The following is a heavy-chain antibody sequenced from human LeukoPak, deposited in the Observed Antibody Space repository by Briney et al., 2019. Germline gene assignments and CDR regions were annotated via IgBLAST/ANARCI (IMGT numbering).Heavy chain of an antibody. V-gene: IGHV3-30*04. D-gene: IGHD1-26*01. CDR3: ARGGSYLSAFDI. CDR1: GFTFSSYA. Sequence: GGSLRLSCAASGFTFSSYAMHWVRQAPGKGLEWVAVISYDGSNKYYADSVKGRFTISRDNSKDTLYLQMNSLRAEDTAVYYCARGGSYLSAFDIWGQGTMVTVSS. J-gene: IGHJ3*02. CDR2: ISYDGSNK.